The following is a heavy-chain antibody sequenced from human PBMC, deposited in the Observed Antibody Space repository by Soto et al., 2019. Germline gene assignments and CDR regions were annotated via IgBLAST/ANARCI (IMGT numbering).Heavy chain of an antibody. V-gene: IGHV4-59*08. Sequence: SETLSLNCTVSGGSISSYYWNWIRQTPGKGLEWIGYVHDSWGPNYNPSLKSRVAISLDASKSQFSLKLTSVTATDTAVYYCARQGFGALHGLVDVRGQGTTVTVSS. CDR1: GGSISSYY. J-gene: IGHJ6*02. CDR3: ARQGFGALHGLVDV. D-gene: IGHD3-10*01. CDR2: VHDSWGP.